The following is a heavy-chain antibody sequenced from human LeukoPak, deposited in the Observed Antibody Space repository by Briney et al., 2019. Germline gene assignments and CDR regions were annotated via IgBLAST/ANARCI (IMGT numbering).Heavy chain of an antibody. D-gene: IGHD3-3*01. CDR1: GGSFSGYY. CDR3: VRGQYDFWSGYYRGDWFDP. V-gene: IGHV4-34*01. CDR2: INHSGST. J-gene: IGHJ5*02. Sequence: PSETLSLTCAVYGGSFSGYYWSWIRQPPGKGLEWSGEINHSGSTNYNPSLKSRVTISVDTSKNQFSLKLSSVTAADTAVYYCVRGQYDFWSGYYRGDWFDPWGQGTLVTVSS.